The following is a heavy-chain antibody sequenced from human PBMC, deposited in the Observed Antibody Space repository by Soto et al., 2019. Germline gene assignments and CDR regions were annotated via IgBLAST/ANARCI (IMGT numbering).Heavy chain of an antibody. J-gene: IGHJ4*02. V-gene: IGHV3-33*01. CDR2: IWYDGSNK. D-gene: IGHD1-26*01. CDR3: ARELVGATSFYFDY. CDR1: GFTFSSYG. Sequence: QVQLVESGGGVVQPGRSLRLSCAASGFTFSSYGMHWVRQAPVKGLEWVAVIWYDGSNKYYADSVKGRFTISRDNSKNTLYLQMNSLRAEDTAVYYCARELVGATSFYFDYWGQGTLVTVSS.